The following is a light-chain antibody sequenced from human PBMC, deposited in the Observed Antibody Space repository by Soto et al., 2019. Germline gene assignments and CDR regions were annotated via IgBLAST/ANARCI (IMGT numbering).Light chain of an antibody. CDR3: QHYNSYSEA. Sequence: DIQVTQSPSSLSASVGDRVTITCRASQDIGNDLGWYQQEPGKAPRRLIYSASNVQSGVPSRFSGSRSGTEFTLTISSLQPEDFVTYYCQHYNSYSEAFGQGTKVELK. CDR2: SAS. J-gene: IGKJ1*01. CDR1: QDIGND. V-gene: IGKV1-17*01.